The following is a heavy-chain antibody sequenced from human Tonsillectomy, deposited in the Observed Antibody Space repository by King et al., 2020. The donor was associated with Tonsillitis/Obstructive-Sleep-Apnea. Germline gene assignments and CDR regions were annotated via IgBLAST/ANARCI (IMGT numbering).Heavy chain of an antibody. CDR1: GGTFSSYA. Sequence: VQLVQSGAEVKKPGSSVKVSCKASGGTFSSYAISWVRQAPGQGLEWMGGIIPILGIANYAQKFQGRVTITADKSTSTAYMELSSLRSEDTAVYYCARGNGGGLRFLEGQYNWFDPWGQGTLVTVSS. CDR2: IIPILGIA. V-gene: IGHV1-69*10. CDR3: ARGNGGGLRFLEGQYNWFDP. D-gene: IGHD3-3*01. J-gene: IGHJ5*02.